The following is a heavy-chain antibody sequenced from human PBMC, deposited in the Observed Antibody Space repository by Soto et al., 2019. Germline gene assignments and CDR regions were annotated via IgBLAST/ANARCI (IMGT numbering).Heavy chain of an antibody. D-gene: IGHD3-9*01. J-gene: IGHJ5*02. V-gene: IGHV1-69*13. CDR2: IIPIFGTA. Sequence: GASVKVSCKASGGTFSSYAISWVRRAPGQGLEWMGGIIPIFGTANYAQKFQGRVTITADESTSTAYMELSSLRSEDTAVYYCAIPRGARYCDILTGYFENWFDPWGQGTLVTVSS. CDR3: AIPRGARYCDILTGYFENWFDP. CDR1: GGTFSSYA.